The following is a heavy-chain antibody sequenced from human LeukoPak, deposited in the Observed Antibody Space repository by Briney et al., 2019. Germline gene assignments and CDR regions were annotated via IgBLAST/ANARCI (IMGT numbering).Heavy chain of an antibody. Sequence: GGSLRLSCAASGFTFSTYWMHWVRHAPGKGLVWVSHIKSDGSSTSYADSVKGRFTISRDNAKNTLYLQMNSLRAEDTAVYFCARDRGYTQDYWGQGTLVTVSS. CDR2: IKSDGSST. CDR1: GFTFSTYW. CDR3: ARDRGYTQDY. J-gene: IGHJ4*02. V-gene: IGHV3-74*01. D-gene: IGHD5-12*01.